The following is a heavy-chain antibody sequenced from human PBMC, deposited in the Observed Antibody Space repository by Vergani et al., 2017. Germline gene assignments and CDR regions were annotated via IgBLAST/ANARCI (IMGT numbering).Heavy chain of an antibody. Sequence: QVQLVESGGGLVKPGGSLRLSCAASGFTFSDYYMSWIRQAPGKGLEWVSYISSSGSTIYYADSVKGRFTISRDNAKNSLYLQMNSLRAEDTAVYYRARKHISNYYDSSGYYYMGYYYGMAVWSQRTTLSVSS. CDR2: ISSSGSTI. CDR1: GFTFSDYY. J-gene: IGHJ6*02. V-gene: IGHV3-11*01. D-gene: IGHD3-22*01. CDR3: ARKHISNYYDSSGYYYMGYYYGMAV.